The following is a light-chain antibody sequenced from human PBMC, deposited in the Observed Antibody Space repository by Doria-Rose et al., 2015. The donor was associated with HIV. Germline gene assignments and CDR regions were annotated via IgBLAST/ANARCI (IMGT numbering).Light chain of an antibody. Sequence: EIVLTQSPGTLSLSPGEGATLSCRASQSFSGTYLAWYQQKPGQAPSLLIYDGSTRATGIPDRFSASGSGTDFTLTINRLEPEDFALYYCHQYGTSWTFGQGTKVEI. J-gene: IGKJ1*01. CDR2: DGS. V-gene: IGKV3-20*01. CDR1: QSFSGTY. CDR3: HQYGTSWT.